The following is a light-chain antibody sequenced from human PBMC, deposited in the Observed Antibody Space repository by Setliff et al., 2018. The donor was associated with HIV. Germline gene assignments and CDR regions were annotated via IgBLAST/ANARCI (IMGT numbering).Light chain of an antibody. V-gene: IGLV2-14*03. J-gene: IGLJ1*01. CDR1: SSDIGSSNF. Sequence: SALAQPRSVSGSPGQSITISCTGTSSDIGSSNFVSWYQQHPGKAPKVMIYNVDKRPSGVSNRFSGSKSGNTASLTISGLQTEDEADYYCSSYSINNLYVFATGTKVTVL. CDR3: SSYSINNLYV. CDR2: NVD.